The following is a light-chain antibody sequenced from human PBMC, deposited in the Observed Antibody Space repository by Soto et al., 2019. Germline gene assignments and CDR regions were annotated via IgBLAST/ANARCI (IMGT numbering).Light chain of an antibody. CDR2: GAS. Sequence: EIVLTNPPATLYCSQGEIATLSFRASQSVSSNLAWYQQKPGQAHRLLIYGASTRATGIPDRFSGSGFGTDFTLTISSLQSEDFAVYCCQQDKKRTRTFGQGTKVDIK. J-gene: IGKJ1*01. V-gene: IGKV3-15*01. CDR1: QSVSSN. CDR3: QQDKKRTRT.